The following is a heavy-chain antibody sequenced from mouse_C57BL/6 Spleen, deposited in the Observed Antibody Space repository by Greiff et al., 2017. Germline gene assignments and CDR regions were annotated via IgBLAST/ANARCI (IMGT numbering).Heavy chain of an antibody. CDR2: IDPSDSYT. J-gene: IGHJ2*01. V-gene: IGHV1-50*01. D-gene: IGHD2-4*01. Sequence: QVQLQQPGAELVKPGASVKLSCKASGYTFTSYWMQWVKQRPGQGLEWIGEIDPSDSYTNYNQKFKGKATLTVDTSSSTAYMQLSSLTSEDSAVYYCARGDDYDGGGYFDYWGQGTTLTVSS. CDR3: ARGDDYDGGGYFDY. CDR1: GYTFTSYW.